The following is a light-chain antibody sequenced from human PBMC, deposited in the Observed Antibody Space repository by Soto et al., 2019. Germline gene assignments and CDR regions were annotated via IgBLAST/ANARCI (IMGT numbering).Light chain of an antibody. J-gene: IGKJ4*01. V-gene: IGKV3-20*01. Sequence: EIVLTQSPGTLSLSPGERATLSCRASQSVSSSYLAWYQQKPGQAPRLLIYGASSRATGIPDRFSGSGSGTDFTLTISRLEPEDFAVYYWQQYGSSQLTFGGGTKVDIK. CDR3: QQYGSSQLT. CDR1: QSVSSSY. CDR2: GAS.